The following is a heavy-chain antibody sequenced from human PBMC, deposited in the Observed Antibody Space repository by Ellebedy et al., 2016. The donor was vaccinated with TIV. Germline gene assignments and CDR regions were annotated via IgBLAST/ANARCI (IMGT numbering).Heavy chain of an antibody. CDR1: GLIFSTYW. CDR3: ARDYASG. D-gene: IGHD3-16*01. CDR2: IETGGNT. J-gene: IGHJ4*02. V-gene: IGHV3-53*01. Sequence: PGGSLRLSCAASGLIFSTYWMAWVRQAPGKGLEWVSVIETGGNTYYADSGKGRFTLSRDNSKDTLYLQMNSLRAEDTAVYYCARDYASGWGQGTLVTVSS.